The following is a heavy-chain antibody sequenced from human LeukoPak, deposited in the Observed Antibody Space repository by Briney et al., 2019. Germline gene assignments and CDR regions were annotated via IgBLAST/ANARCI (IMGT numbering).Heavy chain of an antibody. CDR3: ARLVDTTMADY. CDR1: GSIFTSYW. D-gene: IGHD5-18*01. J-gene: IGHJ4*02. V-gene: IGHV5-51*01. Sequence: GESLQISCKASGSIFTSYWIGWVRQLPGKGLEWMGIIYPDDSDATYSPSFEGQVTISADKSISTAYLLWSSLKASDTAMYYCARLVDTTMADYWGQGSLVTVSS. CDR2: IYPDDSDA.